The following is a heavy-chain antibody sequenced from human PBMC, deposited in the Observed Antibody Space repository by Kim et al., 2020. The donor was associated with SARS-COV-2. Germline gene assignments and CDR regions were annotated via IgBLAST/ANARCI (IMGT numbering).Heavy chain of an antibody. CDR2: MNPRSGRA. CDR3: AIETRPTD. CDR1: GFKFISFD. J-gene: IGHJ4*02. V-gene: IGHV1-8*01. Sequence: ASVKVSCKASGFKFISFDINWVRQAPGQGLQWLGWMNPRSGRAGYAQEFQGRVTMTRDISISTAYMDLSSLKSYDTAVYYCAIETRPTDWGQGTLVSVSS.